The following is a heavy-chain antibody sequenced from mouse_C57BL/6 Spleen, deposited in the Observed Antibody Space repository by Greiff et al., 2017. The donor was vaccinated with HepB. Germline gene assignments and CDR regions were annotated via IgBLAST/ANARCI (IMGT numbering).Heavy chain of an antibody. CDR3: ARRGGYYFDY. D-gene: IGHD1-1*02. CDR2: IDPSDSYT. V-gene: IGHV1-50*01. Sequence: VQLQQPGAELVKPGASVKLSCKASGYTFTSYWMQWVKQRPGQGLEWIGEIDPSDSYTNYNQKFKGKATLTVDPSSSTADMQLSSLTSEDSAVYYCARRGGYYFDYWGQGTTLTVSS. J-gene: IGHJ2*01. CDR1: GYTFTSYW.